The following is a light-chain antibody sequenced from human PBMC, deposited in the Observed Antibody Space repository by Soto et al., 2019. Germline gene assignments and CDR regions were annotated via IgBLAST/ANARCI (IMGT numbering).Light chain of an antibody. CDR1: QSISSY. CDR2: AAS. CDR3: QQSYSSPYT. V-gene: IGKV1-39*01. Sequence: DIQMTQSPASLSASVGDRVTITCRASQSISSYVNWYQHKLGKAPKVLIYAASTLQSGVPSRFSGSRSGTDFTLTINSLQPDDFATYYCQQSYSSPYTFGQGTKLEIK. J-gene: IGKJ2*01.